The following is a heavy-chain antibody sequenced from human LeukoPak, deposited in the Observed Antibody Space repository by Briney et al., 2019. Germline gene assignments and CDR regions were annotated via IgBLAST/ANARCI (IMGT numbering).Heavy chain of an antibody. CDR3: VKGEQITPTNFDS. CDR1: GFTFSTYA. D-gene: IGHD3-16*01. V-gene: IGHV3-23*01. J-gene: IGHJ4*02. Sequence: GGSLRLSCAASGFTFSTYAMSWVRQPPGKGLEWVSGISGSAVVTFYADSMKGRFTISRDNPKNTLYLQMDSLRAEDTAVYYCVKGEQITPTNFDSWGQGTLLTVSS. CDR2: ISGSAVVT.